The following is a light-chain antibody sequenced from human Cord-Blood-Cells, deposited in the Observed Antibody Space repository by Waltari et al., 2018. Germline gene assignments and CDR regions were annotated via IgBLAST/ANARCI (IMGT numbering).Light chain of an antibody. J-gene: IGKJ4*01. CDR2: DAS. Sequence: ELVLTQSPATLSLSPGARATLSCRASQSVSSYLAWYQQKPGQAPRLLIYDASNRATGIPARFSGSGSGTDFTLTISSLEPEDFAVYYCQQRSNWPPATFGGGTKVEIK. CDR3: QQRSNWPPAT. V-gene: IGKV3-11*01. CDR1: QSVSSY.